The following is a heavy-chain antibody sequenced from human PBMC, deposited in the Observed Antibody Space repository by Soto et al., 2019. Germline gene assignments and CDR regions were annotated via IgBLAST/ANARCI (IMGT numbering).Heavy chain of an antibody. CDR3: ARDPSLGSSPAPYYFDY. D-gene: IGHD6-6*01. J-gene: IGHJ4*02. V-gene: IGHV3-21*01. CDR1: GFTFSSYS. Sequence: KPGGSLRLSCAASGFTFSSYSMNWVRQAPGKGLEWVSSISSSSSYIYYADSVKGRFTISRDNAKNSLYLQMNSLRAEDTAVYYCARDPSLGSSPAPYYFDYWGQGTLVTVSS. CDR2: ISSSSSYI.